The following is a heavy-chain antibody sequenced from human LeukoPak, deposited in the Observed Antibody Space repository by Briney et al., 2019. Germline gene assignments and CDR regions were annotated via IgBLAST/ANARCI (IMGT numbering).Heavy chain of an antibody. Sequence: SETLSLTCAVYGGSFSGYYWSWIRQPPGKGLEWIGEINHSGSTNYNPSLKSRVSISVDTSKNQFSLKLSSVTAADTAVYYTTRRRASYYYGMDVWGQGTTVTVSS. J-gene: IGHJ6*02. CDR3: TRRRASYYYGMDV. CDR1: GGSFSGYY. CDR2: INHSGST. V-gene: IGHV4-34*01. D-gene: IGHD1-14*01.